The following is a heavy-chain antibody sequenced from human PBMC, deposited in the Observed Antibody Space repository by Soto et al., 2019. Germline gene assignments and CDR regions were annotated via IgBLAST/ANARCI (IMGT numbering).Heavy chain of an antibody. Sequence: QVQLVESGGGMVQPGTSLRLSCAASGFTFSSFAMHWARQTPGKGLEWVAVISEDAGTKYYADSVKGRFTVSRDNSKNTLYLQMNSLRAEDTAMYYCATAGDYYGSGSLDPWGQGTLVTVSS. D-gene: IGHD3-10*01. V-gene: IGHV3-30-3*01. CDR1: GFTFSSFA. CDR3: ATAGDYYGSGSLDP. J-gene: IGHJ5*02. CDR2: ISEDAGTK.